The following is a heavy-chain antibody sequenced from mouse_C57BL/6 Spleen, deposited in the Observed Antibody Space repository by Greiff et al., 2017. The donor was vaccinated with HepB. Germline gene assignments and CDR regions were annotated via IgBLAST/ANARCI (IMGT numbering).Heavy chain of an antibody. D-gene: IGHD2-1*01. J-gene: IGHJ4*01. CDR1: GYTFTSYW. Sequence: QVQLQQPGAELVKPGASVKLSCKASGYTFTSYWMHWVKQRPGQGLEWIGMIHPNSGSTNYNEKFKSKATLTVDKSSSTAYMQLSSLTSEDSAVYYCAPVTGPYYAMDYWGQGTSVTVSS. V-gene: IGHV1-64*01. CDR3: APVTGPYYAMDY. CDR2: IHPNSGST.